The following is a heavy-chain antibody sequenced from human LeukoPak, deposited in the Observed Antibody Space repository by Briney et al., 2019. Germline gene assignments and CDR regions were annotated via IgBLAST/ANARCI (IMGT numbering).Heavy chain of an antibody. V-gene: IGHV3-48*03. CDR3: ARDKALNC. J-gene: IGHJ4*02. Sequence: GGSLRLSCAGSGFNFSTYETNWVRQAPGKGLEWLSYISSRGSSIYYADSVKGRFTISRDNAKNSLFLQMNSLRAEDTAVYFCARDKALNCWGQGTPVTVSS. CDR1: GFNFSTYE. CDR2: ISSRGSSI.